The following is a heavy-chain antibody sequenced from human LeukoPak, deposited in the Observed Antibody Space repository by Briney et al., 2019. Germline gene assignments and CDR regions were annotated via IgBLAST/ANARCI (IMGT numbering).Heavy chain of an antibody. CDR1: GFTLSSYS. J-gene: IGHJ4*02. V-gene: IGHV3-21*01. CDR2: ISSSSSYI. Sequence: GGSLRLSCAASGFTLSSYSMNWVRQAPGKGLEWVSSISSSSSYIYYADSVKGRFTISRDNAKNSLYLQMNSLRAEDTAVYYCARAVGATMDYWGQGTLVTVSS. D-gene: IGHD1-26*01. CDR3: ARAVGATMDY.